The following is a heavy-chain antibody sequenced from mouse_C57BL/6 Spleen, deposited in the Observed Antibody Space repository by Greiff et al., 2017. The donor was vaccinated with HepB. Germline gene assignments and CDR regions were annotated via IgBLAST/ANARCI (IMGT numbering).Heavy chain of an antibody. CDR3: ASGPYDGYYD. CDR2: IDPSDSYT. D-gene: IGHD2-3*01. CDR1: GYTFTSYW. J-gene: IGHJ2*01. V-gene: IGHV1-69*01. Sequence: QVQLQQSGAELVMPGASVKLSCKASGYTFTSYWMHWVKQRPGQGLEWIGEIDPSDSYTNYNQKFKGKSTLTVDKSSSTAYMQLSSLTSEDSAVYYCASGPYDGYYDWGQGTTLTVSS.